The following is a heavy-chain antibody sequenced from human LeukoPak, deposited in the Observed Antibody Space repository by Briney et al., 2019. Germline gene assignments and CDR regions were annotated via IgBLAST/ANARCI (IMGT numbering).Heavy chain of an antibody. J-gene: IGHJ4*02. CDR1: GYIFTSYY. Sequence: SVKVSCKASGYIFTSYYIHWVRQAPGQGLEWMGGIIPIFGTANYAQKFQGRVTITADESTSTAYMELSSLRSEDTAVYYCARDPYYYDSSGYYPLDYWGQGTLVTVSS. D-gene: IGHD3-22*01. V-gene: IGHV1-69*13. CDR3: ARDPYYYDSSGYYPLDY. CDR2: IIPIFGTA.